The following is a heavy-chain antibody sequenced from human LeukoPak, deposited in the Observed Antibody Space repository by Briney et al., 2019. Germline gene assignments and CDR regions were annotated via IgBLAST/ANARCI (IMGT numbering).Heavy chain of an antibody. CDR3: ARDESTSAFDI. CDR2: ISSSGSTI. CDR1: RFTFSDYY. V-gene: IGHV3-11*01. D-gene: IGHD2-2*01. J-gene: IGHJ3*02. Sequence: GGSLRLSCAASRFTFSDYYMSWIREAPGKGLEWVSYISSSGSTIYYADSVKGRFTISRDNAKNSLYLQMNSLRAEDTAVYYCARDESTSAFDIWGQGTMVTVSS.